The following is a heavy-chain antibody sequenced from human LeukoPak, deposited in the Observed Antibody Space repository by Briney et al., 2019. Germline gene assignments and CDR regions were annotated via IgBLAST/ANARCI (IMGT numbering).Heavy chain of an antibody. CDR1: GYTFTNYH. D-gene: IGHD4-17*01. CDR3: ARTTSLTASGYDY. V-gene: IGHV1-8*03. J-gene: IGHJ4*02. CDR2: INPNTGDR. Sequence: ASGKVSCKASGYTFTNYHINWVRQAPGQGLEWMGWINPNTGDRGYAQKFQGRVSITSDTSISTAYMELGSPRSEDTAVYFCARTTSLTASGYDYWGQGTLVTVSS.